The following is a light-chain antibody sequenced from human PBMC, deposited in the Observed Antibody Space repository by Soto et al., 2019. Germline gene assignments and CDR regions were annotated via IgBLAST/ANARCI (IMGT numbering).Light chain of an antibody. Sequence: EIVFTQSPGTLSLSPGGRATLSRRASQSVSNNYLAWYQQKPGQAPRLLIYGASNRATGIPARFSGSGSGTDFTLTISSLEPEDFAVYYCQQRSNWPPITFGQGTRLEI. CDR3: QQRSNWPPIT. J-gene: IGKJ5*01. V-gene: IGKV3-11*01. CDR1: QSVSNNY. CDR2: GAS.